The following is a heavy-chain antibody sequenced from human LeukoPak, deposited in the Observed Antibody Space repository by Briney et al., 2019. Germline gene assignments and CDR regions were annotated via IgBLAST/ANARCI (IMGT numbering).Heavy chain of an antibody. CDR3: VPRGVPMVRGVSHGDDAFDI. D-gene: IGHD3-10*01. CDR1: GFSISNYW. J-gene: IGHJ3*02. CDR2: IKQDGSEK. Sequence: GGSLRLSCAGSGFSISNYWMSWVRQAPGKGLEWVANIKQDGSEKYYVDSVKGRFTISRDNAKNSLYLQMNSLRAEDTAVYYCVPRGVPMVRGVSHGDDAFDIWGQGTMVTVSS. V-gene: IGHV3-7*01.